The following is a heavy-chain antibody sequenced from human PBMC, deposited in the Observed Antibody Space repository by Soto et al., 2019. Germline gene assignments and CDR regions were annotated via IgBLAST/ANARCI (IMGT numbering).Heavy chain of an antibody. D-gene: IGHD4-4*01. CDR2: ISGSGGST. J-gene: IGHJ4*02. CDR3: AKSETPRLHSVMGVY. Sequence: PGQSLKISCAASGFTFSSYAMSWVRQAPGKGLEWVSAISGSGGSTYYADSVKGRFTISRDNSKNTLYLQMNSLRAEDTAVYYCAKSETPRLHSVMGVYWGQGTLLTVSS. V-gene: IGHV3-23*01. CDR1: GFTFSSYA.